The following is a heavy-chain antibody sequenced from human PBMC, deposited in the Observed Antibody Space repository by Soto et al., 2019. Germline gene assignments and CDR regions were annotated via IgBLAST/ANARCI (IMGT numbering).Heavy chain of an antibody. J-gene: IGHJ4*02. Sequence: QLQLQESGPGLVKPSETLSLTCTVSGGSISSSSYYWGWIRQPPGKGLEWIGSIYYSGSTYYNPSLKSRVTISVDTSKNHFSLKLSSVTAADTAVYYCARLDTVTTWRDYWGQGNLVTVSS. CDR2: IYYSGST. CDR1: GGSISSSSYY. D-gene: IGHD4-17*01. V-gene: IGHV4-39*01. CDR3: ARLDTVTTWRDY.